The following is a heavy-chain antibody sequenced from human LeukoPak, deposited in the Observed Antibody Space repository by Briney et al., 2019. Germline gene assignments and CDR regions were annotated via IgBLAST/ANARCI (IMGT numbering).Heavy chain of an antibody. Sequence: GGSLRLSRAASGFTFSSYAMHWVRQAPGKGLEWVAVISYDGSNKYYADSVKGRFTISRDNSKNTLYLQMNSLRAEGTAVYYCVHACGGDCSVFDYWGQGTLVTVSS. CDR1: GFTFSSYA. CDR3: VHACGGDCSVFDY. D-gene: IGHD2-21*02. CDR2: ISYDGSNK. V-gene: IGHV3-30-3*01. J-gene: IGHJ4*02.